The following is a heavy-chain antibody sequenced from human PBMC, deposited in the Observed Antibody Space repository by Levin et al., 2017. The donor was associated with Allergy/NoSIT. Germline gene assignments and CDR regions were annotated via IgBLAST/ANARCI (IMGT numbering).Heavy chain of an antibody. Sequence: SQTLSLTCTVSGGSIRSHSYYWSWLRQHPEKGLEWIGYLFYSGTTYYNPSLKSRLTMSVDTSKNQFSLKLNSVTAADTALYYCASLQWLDGDYYFDYWGQGILVTVSS. CDR2: LFYSGTT. CDR3: ASLQWLDGDYYFDY. CDR1: GGSIRSHSYY. D-gene: IGHD6-19*01. V-gene: IGHV4-31*03. J-gene: IGHJ4*02.